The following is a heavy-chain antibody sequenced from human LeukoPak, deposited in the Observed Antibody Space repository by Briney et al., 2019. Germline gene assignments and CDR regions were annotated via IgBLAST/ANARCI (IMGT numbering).Heavy chain of an antibody. CDR2: MRVDGSDI. D-gene: IGHD6-19*01. J-gene: IGHJ4*02. CDR1: GFTFTNDF. Sequence: GGSLRLSCAASGFTFTNDFMTWVSQAPGKGLEWVANMRVDGSDIHYADSVKGRFTISSDNARNSLYLQMNTLRADDTAVYYCARGRGWTYDSWGRGTLVTVSS. CDR3: ARGRGWTYDS. V-gene: IGHV3-7*04.